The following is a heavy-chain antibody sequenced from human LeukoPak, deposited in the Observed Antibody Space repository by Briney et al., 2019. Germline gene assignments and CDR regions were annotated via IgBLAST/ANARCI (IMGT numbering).Heavy chain of an antibody. CDR1: GYTFTSYG. V-gene: IGHV1-18*01. CDR2: TSAYNGNT. D-gene: IGHD2-15*01. CDR3: ARVGGYCSGGSCYEGSWFDP. J-gene: IGHJ5*02. Sequence: ASVKVSCKASGYTFTSYGISWVRQAPGQGLEWMGWTSAYNGNTNYAQKLQGRVTMTTDTSTSTAYMELRSLRSDDTAVYYCARVGGYCSGGSCYEGSWFDPWGQGTLVTVSS.